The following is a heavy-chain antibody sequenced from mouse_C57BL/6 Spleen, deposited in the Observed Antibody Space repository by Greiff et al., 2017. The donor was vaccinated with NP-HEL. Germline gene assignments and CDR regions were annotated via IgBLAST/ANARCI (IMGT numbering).Heavy chain of an antibody. CDR3: ARRAYGSSHWYFDV. CDR2: INPGSGGT. D-gene: IGHD1-1*01. V-gene: IGHV1-54*01. Sequence: VQLQQSGAELVRPGTSVKVSCKASGYAFTNYLIEWVKQRPGQGLEWIGVINPGSGGTNYNEKFKGKATLTADKSSSTAYMPLSSLTSEDSAVYVGARRAYGSSHWYFDVWGTGTTVTVSS. CDR1: GYAFTNYL. J-gene: IGHJ1*03.